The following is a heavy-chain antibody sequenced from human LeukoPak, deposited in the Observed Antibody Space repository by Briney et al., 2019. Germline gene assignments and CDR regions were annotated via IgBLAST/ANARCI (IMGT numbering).Heavy chain of an antibody. CDR2: INSDGSST. CDR3: ARVGGIAAAGFDY. CDR1: GFTFSSSW. J-gene: IGHJ4*02. V-gene: IGHV3-74*01. D-gene: IGHD6-13*01. Sequence: PGGSLRLSCAASGFTFSSSWMHWVRQAPEKGLVWVSRINSDGSSTSYADSVKGRFTISRDNSKNTLYLQMNSLRAEDTAVYYCARVGGIAAAGFDYWGQGTLVTVSS.